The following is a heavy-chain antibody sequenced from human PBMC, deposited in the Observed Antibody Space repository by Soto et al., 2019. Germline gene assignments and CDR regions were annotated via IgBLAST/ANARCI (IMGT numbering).Heavy chain of an antibody. Sequence: EVQLVESGGGLIQPGGSLRLSCAASGFTVSSNYMSWVRQAPGKGMELVSVIYSGGSTYYADSVKGRFTISRDDSKNTMYLQMTSLRAQDTAVYLCVSVRVESGSPEYFQHWGQGTLVSVSS. J-gene: IGHJ1*01. D-gene: IGHD3-22*01. V-gene: IGHV3-53*01. CDR1: GFTVSSNY. CDR3: VSVRVESGSPEYFQH. CDR2: IYSGGST.